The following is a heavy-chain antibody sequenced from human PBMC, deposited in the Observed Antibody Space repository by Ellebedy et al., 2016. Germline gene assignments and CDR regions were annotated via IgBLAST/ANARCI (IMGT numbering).Heavy chain of an antibody. D-gene: IGHD6-6*01. CDR1: GYTFTSYD. CDR3: ARGRPMASSSSLRWFDP. CDR2: MNPNSGNT. V-gene: IGHV1-8*01. Sequence: ASVKVSXKASGYTFTSYDINWVRQATGQGLEWMGWMNPNSGNTGYAQKFQGRVTATRNTSISTAYMELSSLRCEDTAVYYCARGRPMASSSSLRWFDPWGQGTLVTVSS. J-gene: IGHJ5*02.